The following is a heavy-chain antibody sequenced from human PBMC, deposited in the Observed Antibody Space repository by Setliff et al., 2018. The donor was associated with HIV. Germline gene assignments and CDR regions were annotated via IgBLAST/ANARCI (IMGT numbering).Heavy chain of an antibody. D-gene: IGHD6-13*01. CDR3: ARRRKFGAAAAGPMDY. Sequence: SETLSLTCTVSGGSISSYYWGWIRQPPGKGLQWIGNVYYSGSTYYTPSFRGRVTISVDSSKNQFSLKLTSVTAADTAIYFCARRRKFGAAAAGPMDYWGQGTLVTSPQ. J-gene: IGHJ4*01. V-gene: IGHV4-39*01. CDR1: GGSISSYY. CDR2: VYYSGST.